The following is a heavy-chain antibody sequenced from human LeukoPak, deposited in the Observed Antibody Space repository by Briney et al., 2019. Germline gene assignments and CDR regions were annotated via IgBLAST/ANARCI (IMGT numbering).Heavy chain of an antibody. V-gene: IGHV1-2*02. J-gene: IGHJ5*02. CDR2: INPNSGGT. D-gene: IGHD2-2*01. CDR3: AKDTSPPDWFDP. Sequence: GASVKVSCKASGYTFTGYYTHWVRQAPGQGLEWMGWINPNSGGTKYAQKFQGRVTMTRDTSISTAYMELSRLRSDDTAVYYCAKDTSPPDWFDPWGQGTLVTVSS. CDR1: GYTFTGYY.